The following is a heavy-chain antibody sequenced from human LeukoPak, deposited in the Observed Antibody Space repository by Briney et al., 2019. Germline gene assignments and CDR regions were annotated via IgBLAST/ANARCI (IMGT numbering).Heavy chain of an antibody. CDR3: ARGGAARLHFQN. J-gene: IGHJ1*01. CDR2: IYHSGST. V-gene: IGHV4-4*02. Sequence: SETLSLTCAVSGGSISSSNWWSWVRQPPGQGLEWIGYIYHSGSTNYNPSLQSRVTISVDTSKNQFSLNLNSVTAADTAVYYCARGGAARLHFQNWGQGTLVTVSS. D-gene: IGHD6-6*01. CDR1: GGSISSSNW.